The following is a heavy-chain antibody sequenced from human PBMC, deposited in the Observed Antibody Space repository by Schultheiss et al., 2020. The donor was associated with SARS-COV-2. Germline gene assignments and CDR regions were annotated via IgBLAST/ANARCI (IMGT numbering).Heavy chain of an antibody. CDR3: AREVEGVVVPAALDAFDI. CDR2: ISWNSGSI. D-gene: IGHD2-2*01. Sequence: GGSLRLSCAASGFTFDDYAMHWVRQAPGKGLEWVSGISWNSGSIGYADSVKGRFTISRDNAKNSLYLQMNSLRAEDTAVYYCAREVEGVVVPAALDAFDIWGQGTMVTVSS. CDR1: GFTFDDYA. J-gene: IGHJ3*02. V-gene: IGHV3-9*01.